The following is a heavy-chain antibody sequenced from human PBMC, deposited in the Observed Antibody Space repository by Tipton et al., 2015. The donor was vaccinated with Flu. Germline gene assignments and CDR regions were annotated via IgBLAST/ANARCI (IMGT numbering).Heavy chain of an antibody. CDR1: GDSISSYY. J-gene: IGHJ4*02. CDR2: MYYSGST. V-gene: IGHV4-59*01. CDR3: VRNWYFYDTTAYFALEYFDS. Sequence: TLSLTCTVSGDSISSYYWSWIRQPPGKGLEWIGYMYYSGSTKYNPSLKSRVTISIDASKNQFSLKLTSVTAADTAVYYCVRNWYFYDTTAYFALEYFDSWGPGTLVTVSS. D-gene: IGHD3-22*01.